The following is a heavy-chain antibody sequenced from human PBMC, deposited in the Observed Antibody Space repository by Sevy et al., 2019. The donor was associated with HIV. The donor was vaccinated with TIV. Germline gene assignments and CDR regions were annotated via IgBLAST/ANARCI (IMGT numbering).Heavy chain of an antibody. J-gene: IGHJ4*02. CDR1: GGSITSLY. Sequence: SETLSLTCTVSGGSITSLYWNWIRQPPGKGLEWIANIYYNGHINYNPSLKSRVTLSLNTSKKPFSLRLSSVTAADTAMYYCAGENAWGRGYSWGQGTLVTVSS. CDR2: IYYNGHI. D-gene: IGHD1-26*01. V-gene: IGHV4-59*08. CDR3: AGENAWGRGYS.